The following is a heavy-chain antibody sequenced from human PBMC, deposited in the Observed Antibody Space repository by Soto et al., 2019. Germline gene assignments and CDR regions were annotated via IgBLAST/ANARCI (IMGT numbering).Heavy chain of an antibody. CDR1: GFTVSSNY. CDR2: IYSGGST. V-gene: IGHV3-53*04. Sequence: PGGSLRLSCAASGFTVSSNYMSWVRQAPGKGLEWVSVIYSGGSTYYADSVEGRFTISRHNSKNTLYLQMNSLRAEDTAVYYCARARGLADFWSGYPRPMDVWGKGTTVTVSS. J-gene: IGHJ6*03. D-gene: IGHD3-3*01. CDR3: ARARGLADFWSGYPRPMDV.